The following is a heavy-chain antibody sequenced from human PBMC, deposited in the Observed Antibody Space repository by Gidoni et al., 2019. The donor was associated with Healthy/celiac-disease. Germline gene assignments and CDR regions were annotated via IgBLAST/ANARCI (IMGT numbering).Heavy chain of an antibody. D-gene: IGHD1-26*01. J-gene: IGHJ5*02. CDR1: GSTFTGYY. Sequence: QVQLVQSGAEVKKPGASVKVSCKASGSTFTGYYMHWVRQAPGQGLEWMGWINPNSGGTNYAQKFQGRVTMTRDTSISTAYMELSRLRSDDTAVYYCARVKTALSGPTLYNWFDPWGQGTLVTVSS. V-gene: IGHV1-2*02. CDR2: INPNSGGT. CDR3: ARVKTALSGPTLYNWFDP.